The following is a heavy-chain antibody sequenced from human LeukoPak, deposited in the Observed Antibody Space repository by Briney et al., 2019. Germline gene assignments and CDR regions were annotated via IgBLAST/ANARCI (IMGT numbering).Heavy chain of an antibody. J-gene: IGHJ4*02. V-gene: IGHV3-33*01. CDR2: IWYDGSDK. D-gene: IGHD6-13*01. CDR3: ARDGHSSSWYFFDY. CDR1: GFIFSSYG. Sequence: PGRSLRLSCAASGFIFSSYGMHWVRQAPGKGLEWVAVIWYDGSDKYYADSVKGRFTISRDNSKNTLYLQMNSLRAEDTAVYYCARDGHSSSWYFFDYWGQGTLVTVSS.